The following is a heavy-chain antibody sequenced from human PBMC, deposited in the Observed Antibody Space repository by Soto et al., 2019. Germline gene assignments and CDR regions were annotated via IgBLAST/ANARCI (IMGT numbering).Heavy chain of an antibody. J-gene: IGHJ6*03. CDR1: GDSVSSNSAA. V-gene: IGHV6-1*01. Sequence: QVQLQESGPGLVKPSQTPSLTCAISGDSVSSNSAAWNWIRLSPSRGLEWLERKYYRSRWYNDYAVSVRSRITGNPDTYKTQYSLQMTSVTPEDTAVYYCAGTTSHQWYYMDVWGKGTTVTVSS. CDR2: KYYRSRWYN. CDR3: AGTTSHQWYYMDV. D-gene: IGHD1-7*01.